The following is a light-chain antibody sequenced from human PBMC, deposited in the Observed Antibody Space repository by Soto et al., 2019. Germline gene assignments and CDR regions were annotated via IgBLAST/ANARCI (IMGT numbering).Light chain of an antibody. J-gene: IGLJ1*01. V-gene: IGLV2-14*01. CDR2: AVR. CDR1: RSDGAGYSP. CDR3: PQHTTSSTYV. Sequence: QAVLTQPSSVSGSPGQSVAISCSGSRSDGAGYSPVSWYQQQPRKAPKLVISAVRNRPSRVSDRFSGSKSGNTASLPISRLQTEDEAEYYCPQHTTSSTYVVETGTNVTVL.